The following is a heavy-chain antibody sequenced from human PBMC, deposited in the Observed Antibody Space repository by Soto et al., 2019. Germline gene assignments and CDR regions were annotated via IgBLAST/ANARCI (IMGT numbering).Heavy chain of an antibody. V-gene: IGHV4-61*01. CDR3: ARLSNYGSGWSTFDY. CDR1: GGSISSGYDH. Sequence: SGTLSLSCTVSGGSISSGYDHWIWIRQPPGKGLEWIGYIFYSGDTNYSPSLKSRVTISVDTSKNQFSLKLNSVTTADTAVYYCARLSNYGSGWSTFDYWGRGTLVTVSS. D-gene: IGHD6-19*01. CDR2: IFYSGDT. J-gene: IGHJ4*02.